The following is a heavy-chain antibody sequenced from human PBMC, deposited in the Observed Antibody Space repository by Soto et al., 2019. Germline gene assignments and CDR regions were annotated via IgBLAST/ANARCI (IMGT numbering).Heavy chain of an antibody. Sequence: GGSLRLSCAASGFTFSSYAMSWVRQAPGKGLEWVSAISGSAGSTYYADSVKGRFTISRDNSKNTLYLQMNSLRAEDTAVYYCARKIAAAGIRGPTMDPYGMDVWGQGTTVTVSS. CDR2: ISGSAGST. J-gene: IGHJ6*02. CDR1: GFTFSSYA. V-gene: IGHV3-23*01. CDR3: ARKIAAAGIRGPTMDPYGMDV. D-gene: IGHD6-13*01.